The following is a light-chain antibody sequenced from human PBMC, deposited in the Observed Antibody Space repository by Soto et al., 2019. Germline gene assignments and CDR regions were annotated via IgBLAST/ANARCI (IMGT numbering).Light chain of an antibody. CDR3: QQYNTWPRT. CDR1: QSVGSN. V-gene: IGKV3-15*01. Sequence: EIVMTQSPATLSVSPGERATLSCRASQSVGSNLAWYQQNPGQAPRLLIYTASTRAAGVPVRFGSSGSGTEFALTIDSLQSEDFGIYYCQQYNTWPRTFGQGTKVEI. J-gene: IGKJ1*01. CDR2: TAS.